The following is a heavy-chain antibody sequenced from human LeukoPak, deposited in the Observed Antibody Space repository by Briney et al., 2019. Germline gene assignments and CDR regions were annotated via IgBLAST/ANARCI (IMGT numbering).Heavy chain of an antibody. V-gene: IGHV3-15*01. CDR2: IKSKTDGGTT. CDR3: TTDPTAYYDILTGYWVYFDY. J-gene: IGHJ4*02. D-gene: IGHD3-9*01. CDR1: GFTFSTYG. Sequence: GGSLRLSCAASGFTFSTYGMSWVRQAPGKGLEWVGRIKSKTDGGTTDYAAPVEGRFTISRDDSKNTLYLQMNSLKTEDTAVYYCTTDPTAYYDILTGYWVYFDYWGQGTLVTVSS.